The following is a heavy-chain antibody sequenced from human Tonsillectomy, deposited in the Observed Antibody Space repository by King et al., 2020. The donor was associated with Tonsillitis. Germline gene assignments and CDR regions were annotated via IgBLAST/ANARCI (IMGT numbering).Heavy chain of an antibody. J-gene: IGHJ4*02. V-gene: IGHV1-18*01. CDR1: GYIFNSYG. CDR3: ARVWGIVVRSMIDY. Sequence: QLVQSGTEVKKPGASVKVSCKASGYIFNSYGISWVRQPPGQGLEWMGWISPYIGNSNYAQKFQVRVTVTTDTATSTAYMERRGLRSDDTAVYYCARVWGIVVRSMIDYWGQGTLVTVSS. D-gene: IGHD3-22*01. CDR2: ISPYIGNS.